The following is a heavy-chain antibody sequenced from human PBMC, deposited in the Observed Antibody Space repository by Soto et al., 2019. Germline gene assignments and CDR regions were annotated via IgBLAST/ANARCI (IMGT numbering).Heavy chain of an antibody. V-gene: IGHV2-26*01. J-gene: IGHJ4*02. CDR1: GFSLSNARMG. D-gene: IGHD6-13*01. Sequence: QVTLKESGPVLVKPTETLTLTCTVPGFSLSNARMGVRWIRQPPGKALEWLAHIFSNDEKSYNTSLKSRLTISKDTSKSQVVLTMTNMDPVDTATYYCARISSSSWYYFDYWGQGTLVTVSS. CDR2: IFSNDEK. CDR3: ARISSSSWYYFDY.